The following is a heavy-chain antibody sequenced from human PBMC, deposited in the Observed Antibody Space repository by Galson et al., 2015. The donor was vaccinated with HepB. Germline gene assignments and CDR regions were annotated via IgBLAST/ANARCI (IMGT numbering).Heavy chain of an antibody. Sequence: SVKVSCKASGYTFTSYYMHWVRQAPGQGLEWMGIINPSGGSTSYAQKLQGRVTMTRDTSTSTVYMELSSLRSEDTAVYYCALLGVGAAGDYWGQGTLVTVSS. V-gene: IGHV1-46*04. J-gene: IGHJ4*02. CDR1: GYTFTSYY. D-gene: IGHD1-26*01. CDR3: ALLGVGAAGDY. CDR2: INPSGGST.